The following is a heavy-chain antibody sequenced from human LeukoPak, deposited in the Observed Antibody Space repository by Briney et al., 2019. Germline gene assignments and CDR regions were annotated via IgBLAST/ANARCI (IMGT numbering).Heavy chain of an antibody. J-gene: IGHJ4*02. D-gene: IGHD3-22*01. V-gene: IGHV3-30-3*01. Sequence: GGSLRLSCAAFGFTFSSYAMHWVRQAPGKGLEWVAVISYDGSNKYYADSVKGRFTISRDNSKNTLYLQMNSLRAEDTAVYYCARDPVYDSSGSFDYWGQGTLVTVSS. CDR2: ISYDGSNK. CDR3: ARDPVYDSSGSFDY. CDR1: GFTFSSYA.